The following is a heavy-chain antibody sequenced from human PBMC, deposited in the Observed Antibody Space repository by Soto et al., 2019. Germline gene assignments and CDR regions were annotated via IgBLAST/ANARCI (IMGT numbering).Heavy chain of an antibody. Sequence: LSLTCTVSGGSIIYHYWSWIRQPPGNGLEWIGYIFYTGYTTYNPSLKSRATISLDTSRNQFSLRLSSVTAADTAVYYCAREKGEWFGDLFKHGWLDPWRQGTLVTVSS. CDR1: GGSIIYHY. J-gene: IGHJ5*02. CDR2: IFYTGYT. V-gene: IGHV4-59*11. D-gene: IGHD3-10*01. CDR3: AREKGEWFGDLFKHGWLDP.